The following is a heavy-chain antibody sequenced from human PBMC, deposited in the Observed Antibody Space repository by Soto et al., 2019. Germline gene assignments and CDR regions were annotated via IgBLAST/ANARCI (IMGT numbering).Heavy chain of an antibody. D-gene: IGHD3-9*01. CDR1: GGSISSGGYS. J-gene: IGHJ4*02. CDR2: IYHSGST. V-gene: IGHV4-30-2*01. CDR3: ARSVLRYFVPDDY. Sequence: SETLSLTCAVSGGSISSGGYSWSWIRQPPGKGLEWIGYIYHSGSTYYNPSLKSRVTISVDRSKNQFSLKLSSVTAADTAVYYCARSVLRYFVPDDYWGQGTLVTVSS.